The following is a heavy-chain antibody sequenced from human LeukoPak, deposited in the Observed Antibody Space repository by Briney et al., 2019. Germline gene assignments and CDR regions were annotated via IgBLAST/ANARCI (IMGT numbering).Heavy chain of an antibody. CDR2: IFTSGNT. CDR1: GDSLNSGNYY. J-gene: IGHJ4*02. V-gene: IGHV4-31*03. Sequence: SETLSLTCTVSGDSLNSGNYYWTWIRQHPGKGLEWFGYIFTSGNTYYNPSLKGRLLTSVDTSKSQFSLRLTSVTAADTAVYYCARATLRGDPFDFWGQGIQVTVSS. D-gene: IGHD2-21*02. CDR3: ARATLRGDPFDF.